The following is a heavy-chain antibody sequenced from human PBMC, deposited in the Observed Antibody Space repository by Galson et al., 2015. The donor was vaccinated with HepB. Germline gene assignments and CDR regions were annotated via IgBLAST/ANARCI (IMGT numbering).Heavy chain of an antibody. D-gene: IGHD3-16*01. V-gene: IGHV3-72*01. J-gene: IGHJ3*02. CDR2: SRDRGKSYTT. CDR1: GFRFSDHY. CDR3: AKGLVFSIFSDNGALGPGDALDI. Sequence: SLRLSCAASGFRFSDHYVDWVRQAPGKGLDWVGRSRDRGKSYTTEYAASVKGRFTISRDDSKNSVYLQMNTLTAEDTALYYCAKGLVFSIFSDNGALGPGDALDIWGQGTMVTVSS.